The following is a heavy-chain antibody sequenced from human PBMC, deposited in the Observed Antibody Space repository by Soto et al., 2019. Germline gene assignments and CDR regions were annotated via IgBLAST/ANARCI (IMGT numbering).Heavy chain of an antibody. J-gene: IGHJ4*02. V-gene: IGHV3-7*01. CDR1: GFTFSSYW. CDR3: ASDRDSSLYYFDY. CDR2: IKQDGSEK. D-gene: IGHD6-13*01. Sequence: PGESLRLSCAASGFTFSSYWMSWVRQAPGKGLEWVANIKQDGSEKYYVDSVKGRFTISRDNAKNSLYLQMNSLRAEDTAVYYCASDRDSSLYYFDYWGQGTLVTVSS.